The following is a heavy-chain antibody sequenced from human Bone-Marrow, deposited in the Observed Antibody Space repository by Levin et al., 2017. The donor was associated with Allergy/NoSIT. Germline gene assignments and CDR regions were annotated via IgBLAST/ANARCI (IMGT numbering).Heavy chain of an antibody. Sequence: SVKVSCKASGGTFSSHGIAWVRQAPGQGLEWMGGIIPIFGPPNYAQKFQGRVTISADESTNTAYMELSSLRADDTAVFYCARLTGDCSGGACLSRYFYYYMDVWGKGTTVTVSS. CDR2: IIPIFGPP. CDR3: ARLTGDCSGGACLSRYFYYYMDV. D-gene: IGHD2-15*01. V-gene: IGHV1-69*13. CDR1: GGTFSSHG. J-gene: IGHJ6*03.